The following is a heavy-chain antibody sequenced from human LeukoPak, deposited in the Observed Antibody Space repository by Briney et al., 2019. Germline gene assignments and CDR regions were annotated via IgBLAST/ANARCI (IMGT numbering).Heavy chain of an antibody. D-gene: IGHD6-13*01. CDR2: IYYSGST. V-gene: IGHV4-39*01. Sequence: PGGSLRLSCAASGFTFSTYWMHWIRQPPGKGLEWIGSIYYSGSTYYNPSLKSRLTMSVDTSKNQFSLKLSSVTAADTAVYYCARHGGAAAGKFDHWGQGTLVTVSS. J-gene: IGHJ4*02. CDR1: GFTFSTYW. CDR3: ARHGGAAAGKFDH.